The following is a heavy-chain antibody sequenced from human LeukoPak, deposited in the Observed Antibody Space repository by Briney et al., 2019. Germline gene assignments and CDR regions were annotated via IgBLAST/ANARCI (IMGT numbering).Heavy chain of an antibody. CDR3: TRDTVGPNDY. D-gene: IGHD4-11*01. CDR2: INPGGTAT. J-gene: IGHJ4*02. Sequence: GGSLRLSCADSGFTFSRYWLHWVRQAPGKGLVWVSRINPGGTATTYADSVKGRFTISRDNAENTLYLQMNSLRAEDTAVYYCTRDTVGPNDYWGQGTLVTVSS. CDR1: GFTFSRYW. V-gene: IGHV3-74*01.